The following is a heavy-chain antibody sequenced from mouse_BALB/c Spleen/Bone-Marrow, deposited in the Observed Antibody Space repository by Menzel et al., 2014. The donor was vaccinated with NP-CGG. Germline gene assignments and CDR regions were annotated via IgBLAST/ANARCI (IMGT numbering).Heavy chain of an antibody. CDR3: TRDAMDY. Sequence: EVHLVEPGGGLVKPGGSLKPPCAASGFTFCSYTMSWVRQTSVKRLEWVATISSGGSYTYYPDSVKGRFTISRDKAKNTLYLQMSSLKSEDTAMYYCTRDAMDYWGQGTSVTVSS. J-gene: IGHJ4*01. CDR1: GFTFCSYT. CDR2: ISSGGSYT. V-gene: IGHV5-6-4*01.